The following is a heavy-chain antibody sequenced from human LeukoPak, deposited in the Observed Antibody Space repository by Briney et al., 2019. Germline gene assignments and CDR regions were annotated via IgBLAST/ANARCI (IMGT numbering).Heavy chain of an antibody. J-gene: IGHJ4*02. Sequence: PSETLSLTCAVYGGSFSGYYWSWIRQPPGKGLEWIGEINHSGSTNYNPSLKSRVTISVDTSKNQFSLKLSSVTAADTAVYYCARVLKYGSGSHDYWGQGTLVTVSS. CDR3: ARVLKYGSGSHDY. CDR2: INHSGST. D-gene: IGHD3-10*01. CDR1: GGSFSGYY. V-gene: IGHV4-34*01.